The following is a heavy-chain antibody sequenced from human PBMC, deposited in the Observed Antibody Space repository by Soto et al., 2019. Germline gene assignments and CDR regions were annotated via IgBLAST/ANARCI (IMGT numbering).Heavy chain of an antibody. CDR1: GFTFSSYW. J-gene: IGHJ4*02. V-gene: IGHV3-74*01. CDR2: IKSDGSGT. D-gene: IGHD3-22*01. Sequence: EVQLVESGGGLVQLGGSLRLSCAASGFTFSSYWMHWVRQAPGKGLVWVSRIKSDGSGTYYADSVKGRFTISRDNAQNTRVLQRSSLRAEDTAVYYCVRGDGDGYDGNGYLGRHWGQGTLVTVSS. CDR3: VRGDGDGYDGNGYLGRH.